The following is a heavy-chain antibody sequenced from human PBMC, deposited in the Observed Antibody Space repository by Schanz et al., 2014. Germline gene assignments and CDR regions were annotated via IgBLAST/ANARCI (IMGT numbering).Heavy chain of an antibody. CDR2: IIPILGIA. D-gene: IGHD3-22*01. J-gene: IGHJ5*02. CDR1: GYTLKNYG. Sequence: VQLVQSGAEVKRPGASVKVSCTASGYTLKNYGISWVRQAPGQGLEWMGRIIPILGIANYAQRFQGRVTITADKSSDTAYMELSSLRSEDTAVYYCAREVGLYDRGWFDPWGQGTLVTVSS. V-gene: IGHV1-69*09. CDR3: AREVGLYDRGWFDP.